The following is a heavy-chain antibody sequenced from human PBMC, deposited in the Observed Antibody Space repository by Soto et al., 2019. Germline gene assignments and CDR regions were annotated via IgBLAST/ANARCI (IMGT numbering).Heavy chain of an antibody. V-gene: IGHV1-18*04. CDR2: ISPYNGNT. D-gene: IGHD3-3*01. Sequence: AAVKVSCKASGYFFTTYGISWVRQAPGQGLEWMGWISPYNGNTKYAQSFQGRVTMTTDTSTYTAYMELRSLRSDDPAVYYCARDFGSDLSAPGAVFDYWGQGTVVAVSS. J-gene: IGHJ4*02. CDR3: ARDFGSDLSAPGAVFDY. CDR1: GYFFTTYG.